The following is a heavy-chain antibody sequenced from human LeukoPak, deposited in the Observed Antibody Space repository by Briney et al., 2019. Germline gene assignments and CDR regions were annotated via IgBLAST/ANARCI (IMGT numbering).Heavy chain of an antibody. CDR2: ISNDEREK. J-gene: IGHJ4*02. Sequence: GRSLRLSCGASGFTFSTYHMHWVRQAPGKXXXXXXVISNDEREKWYTDSVKGRFTISRDNSKNTLYLQINSLRTEDTGVYYCAKDGVNGGLFEYWGQGTLVTVSS. V-gene: IGHV3-30*18. CDR3: AKDGVNGGLFEY. D-gene: IGHD3-3*01. CDR1: GFTFSTYH.